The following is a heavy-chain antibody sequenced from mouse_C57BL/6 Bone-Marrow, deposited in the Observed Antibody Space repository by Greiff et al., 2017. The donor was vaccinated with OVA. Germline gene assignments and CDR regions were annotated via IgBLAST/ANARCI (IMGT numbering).Heavy chain of an antibody. CDR2: IYPGNSDT. Sequence: EVQRVESGTVLARPGASVKMSCKTSGYTFTSYWMHWVKQRPGQGLEWIGAIYPGNSDTSYNQKFKGKAKLTAVTSASTAYMELSSLTNEDSAVYYCTSPSYYGSSPFAYWGQGTLVTVSA. D-gene: IGHD1-1*01. CDR3: TSPSYYGSSPFAY. V-gene: IGHV1-5*01. CDR1: GYTFTSYW. J-gene: IGHJ3*01.